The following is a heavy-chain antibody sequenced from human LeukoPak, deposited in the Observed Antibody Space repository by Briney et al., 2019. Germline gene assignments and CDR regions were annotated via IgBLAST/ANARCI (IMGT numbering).Heavy chain of an antibody. D-gene: IGHD3-22*01. CDR2: ISYSGST. Sequence: SETLSLTCTVPGGSISSSSYYWGWIRQPPGKGLEWIGSISYSGSTYYNPSLKSRVTISVDTSKIQFSLKLSSVTAADTAVYYCARGTITMIVRSIFFDFWGQGTLVTVSS. V-gene: IGHV4-39*07. CDR1: GGSISSSSYY. CDR3: ARGTITMIVRSIFFDF. J-gene: IGHJ4*02.